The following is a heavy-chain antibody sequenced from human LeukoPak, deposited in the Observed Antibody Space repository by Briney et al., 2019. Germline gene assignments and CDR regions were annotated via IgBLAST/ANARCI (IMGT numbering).Heavy chain of an antibody. D-gene: IGHD6-19*01. CDR3: ASTYSSGWYLDY. V-gene: IGHV4-39*01. Sequence: SETLSLTCTVSGGSIRSSDFYWAWIRQPPGRGLEWIATIHYSGSTFYKPPLKSRLTVSADTSRNQFYMKLSSVTAADTAVYYCASTYSSGWYLDYWGQGTLVTVSS. CDR2: IHYSGST. CDR1: GGSIRSSDFY. J-gene: IGHJ4*02.